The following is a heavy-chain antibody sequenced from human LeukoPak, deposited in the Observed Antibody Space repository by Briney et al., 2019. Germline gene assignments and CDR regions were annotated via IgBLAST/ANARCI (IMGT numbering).Heavy chain of an antibody. CDR2: IYIGDNP. Sequence: GGSLRLSCAASWLTVSSSYMSWVRQAPGKGLEWVSIIYIGDNPHYADSVKGRFTISRHNSKNTLYLQMNNLRAEDTAVYYCARVRPWVFDYWGQGTLVTVSS. CDR1: WLTVSSSY. V-gene: IGHV3-53*04. J-gene: IGHJ4*02. CDR3: ARVRPWVFDY.